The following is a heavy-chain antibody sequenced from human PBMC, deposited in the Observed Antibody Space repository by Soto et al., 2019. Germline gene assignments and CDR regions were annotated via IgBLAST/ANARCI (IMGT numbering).Heavy chain of an antibody. V-gene: IGHV2-5*02. D-gene: IGHD2-2*01. CDR3: AHAYGGTSWPNDAFDV. Sequence: QITLKESGPTLVKPTQTLTLTCTFSGFSLSTDGVGVGWIRQPPGQALEWLALMYWDDDQRYSPSLKTKLTITKDTYKKQVVLTMTNMDPVDTATYYCAHAYGGTSWPNDAFDVGGQGTVVTVSS. CDR1: GFSLSTDGVG. CDR2: MYWDDDQ. J-gene: IGHJ3*01.